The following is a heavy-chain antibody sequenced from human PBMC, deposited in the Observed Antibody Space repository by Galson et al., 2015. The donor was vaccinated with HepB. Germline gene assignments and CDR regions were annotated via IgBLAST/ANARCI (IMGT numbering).Heavy chain of an antibody. V-gene: IGHV3-53*01. CDR1: GFTVSSNY. D-gene: IGHD3-22*01. Sequence: SLRLSCAASGFTVSSNYMSWVRQAPGKGLEWVSVIYSGGSTYYADSVKGRFTISRDNSKNTLYLQMNSLRAEDTAVYYCARDYYDSSGQYDYWGQGTLVTVSS. CDR3: ARDYYDSSGQYDY. J-gene: IGHJ4*02. CDR2: IYSGGST.